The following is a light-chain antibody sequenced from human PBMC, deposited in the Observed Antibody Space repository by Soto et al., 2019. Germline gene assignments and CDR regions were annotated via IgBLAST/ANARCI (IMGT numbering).Light chain of an antibody. CDR1: QGIRNY. J-gene: IGKJ1*01. Sequence: DIQMTQSPSSLSASVGDRVTITCRASQGIRNYLAWYQQKPGKVPKLLIYAASTLQSGVPSRFSGSGSGTDFTLNISSLQPEDVATYYCQKYNSAPPWTFGQGTKVDIK. V-gene: IGKV1-27*01. CDR2: AAS. CDR3: QKYNSAPPWT.